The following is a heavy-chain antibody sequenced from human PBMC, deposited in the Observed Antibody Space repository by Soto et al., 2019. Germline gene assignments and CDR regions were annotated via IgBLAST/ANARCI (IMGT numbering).Heavy chain of an antibody. CDR3: ARGQGYSSSWAVHYYYYGMDV. J-gene: IGHJ6*02. D-gene: IGHD6-13*01. CDR1: GGSISSGDYY. Sequence: QVQLQESGPGLVKPSQTLSLTCTVSGGSISSGDYYWSWIRQPPGKGLEWIGYIYYNGSTYSNPSLKSRVTISVDTSKNQFSLKLSSVTAADTAVYYCARGQGYSSSWAVHYYYYGMDVWGQGTTVTVSS. V-gene: IGHV4-30-4*01. CDR2: IYYNGST.